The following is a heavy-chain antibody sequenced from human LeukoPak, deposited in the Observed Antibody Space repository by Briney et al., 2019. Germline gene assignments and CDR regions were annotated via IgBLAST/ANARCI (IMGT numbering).Heavy chain of an antibody. CDR3: ARSLGGLLDY. Sequence: SETLSLTCTVSGGSISSSSYYWGWIRQPPGKGLEWIGSIYYSGSTYYNPSLKSRVTISVDTSKNQFSLKLSSVTAADTAVYYCARSLGGLLDYWGQGTLVTVSS. CDR2: IYYSGST. CDR1: GGSISSSSYY. J-gene: IGHJ4*02. D-gene: IGHD3-16*01. V-gene: IGHV4-39*07.